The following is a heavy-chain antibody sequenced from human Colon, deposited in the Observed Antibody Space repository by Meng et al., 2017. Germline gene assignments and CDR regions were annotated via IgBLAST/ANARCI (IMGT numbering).Heavy chain of an antibody. CDR3: AHRHPGGPVDY. Sequence: QIHLKDSHPSPEKPQQTLPLTCTFSCVSLSNGGVGVGWIRHPPGKAPEWLALIYWDDDKRYRPSLKSRLTITKDTSKNQVVLTMTNMDPVDTATYYCAHRHPGGPVDYWGQGTLVTVSS. CDR2: IYWDDDK. V-gene: IGHV2-5*02. CDR1: CVSLSNGGVG. D-gene: IGHD3-16*01. J-gene: IGHJ4*02.